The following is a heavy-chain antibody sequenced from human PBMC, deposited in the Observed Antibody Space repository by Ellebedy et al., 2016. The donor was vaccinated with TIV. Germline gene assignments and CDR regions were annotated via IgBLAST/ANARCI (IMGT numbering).Heavy chain of an antibody. CDR1: GFTFSDSW. CDR2: INQDASRK. Sequence: GESLKIPCAAPGFTFSDSWMTWVRQAPGKGLEWVANINQDASRKYYLDSVKGRFTVSRDNAKNSLYLQMNSLRAEDTAVYYCSSWKYWGQGALVTVSS. D-gene: IGHD1-1*01. V-gene: IGHV3-7*01. CDR3: SSWKY. J-gene: IGHJ4*02.